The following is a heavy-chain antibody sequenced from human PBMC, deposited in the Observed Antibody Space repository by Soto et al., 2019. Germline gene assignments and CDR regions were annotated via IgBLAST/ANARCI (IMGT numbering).Heavy chain of an antibody. CDR3: ARESRYCSGGSCYFLPGIDY. Sequence: QVQLVQSGAEVKKPGSSVKVSCKASGGTFRSYAIRWVRQAPGQGLEWMGGIIPIFGTANYAQKFQGRVTITADESTSTAYMELSSLRSEDTAVYYCARESRYCSGGSCYFLPGIDYWGQGTLVTVSS. J-gene: IGHJ4*02. CDR1: GGTFRSYA. D-gene: IGHD2-15*01. V-gene: IGHV1-69*12. CDR2: IIPIFGTA.